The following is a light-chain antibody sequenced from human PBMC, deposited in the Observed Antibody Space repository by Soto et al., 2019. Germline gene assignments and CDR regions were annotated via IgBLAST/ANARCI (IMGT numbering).Light chain of an antibody. CDR2: DVT. V-gene: IGLV2-14*03. Sequence: QSVLTQPASVSGSPGQSITISCTGTSSDVGGYNYVSWYQQHPGTAPKLMIYDVTNRPSGVSDRFSGSKSGNTASLTISGLQADDEADYSCSSYTSSPTLVFGGGTKRTVL. CDR3: SSYTSSPTLV. J-gene: IGLJ3*02. CDR1: SSDVGGYNY.